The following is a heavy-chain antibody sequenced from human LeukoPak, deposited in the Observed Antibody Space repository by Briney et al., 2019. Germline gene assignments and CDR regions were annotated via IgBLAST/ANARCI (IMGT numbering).Heavy chain of an antibody. CDR1: GFTFSSYA. J-gene: IGHJ6*02. CDR3: ARPMTTVTTYYYYYGMDV. CDR2: ISYDGSNK. V-gene: IGHV3-30-3*01. Sequence: GGSLRLSCAASGFTFSSYAMHWVRQAPGKGLEWVAVISYDGSNKYYADSVKGRFTISRDNSKNTLYLQMNSLRAEDTAVYYCARPMTTVTTYYYYYGMDVWGQGTTVTVSS. D-gene: IGHD4-11*01.